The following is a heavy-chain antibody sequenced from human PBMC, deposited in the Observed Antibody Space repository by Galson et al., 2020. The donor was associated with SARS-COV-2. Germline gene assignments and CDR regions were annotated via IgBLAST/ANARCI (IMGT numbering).Heavy chain of an antibody. J-gene: IGHJ4*02. CDR3: AKDMGYGSGFFDY. V-gene: IGHV3-23*01. CDR1: GFTFSTYA. Sequence: GESLKISCAASGFTFSTYALNWVRQAPGKGLEWVSTISGSGAATYYADSVKGRFTISRDNSMTTLYLQMHSLRAEDTAVYYCAKDMGYGSGFFDYWGQGALVSVSS. CDR2: ISGSGAAT. D-gene: IGHD3-10*01.